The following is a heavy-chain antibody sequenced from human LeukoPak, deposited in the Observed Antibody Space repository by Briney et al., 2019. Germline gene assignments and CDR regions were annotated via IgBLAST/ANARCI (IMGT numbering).Heavy chain of an antibody. CDR3: AKATPYYDTLTGYSTPYNWFDP. D-gene: IGHD3-9*01. V-gene: IGHV3-23*01. Sequence: GGSLRLSCAASGFTFGNYAMYWVRQAPGKELEWVSGISGRGGGTYFADSVKDRFTISRDNSKNTLYMQMNSLRGDDTAVYYCAKATPYYDTLTGYSTPYNWFDPWGQGTLVTVSS. CDR1: GFTFGNYA. CDR2: ISGRGGGT. J-gene: IGHJ5*02.